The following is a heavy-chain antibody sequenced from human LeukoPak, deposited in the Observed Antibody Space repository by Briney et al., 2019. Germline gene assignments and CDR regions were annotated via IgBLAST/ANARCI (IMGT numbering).Heavy chain of an antibody. D-gene: IGHD3-10*01. CDR2: ISAYNGNT. Sequence: VASVKVSCKASGGTFSSYAISWVRQAPGQGLEWMGWISAYNGNTNYAQKLQGRVTMTTDTSTSTAYMELRSLRSDDTAVYYCARDLLSNYYGSGSQDYWGQGTLVTVSS. V-gene: IGHV1-18*01. J-gene: IGHJ4*02. CDR3: ARDLLSNYYGSGSQDY. CDR1: GGTFSSYA.